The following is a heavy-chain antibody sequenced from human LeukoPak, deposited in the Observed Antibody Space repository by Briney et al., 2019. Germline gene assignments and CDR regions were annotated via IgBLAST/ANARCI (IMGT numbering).Heavy chain of an antibody. Sequence: SGGSQRLSCAASGFTFSSYWMHWVRQAPGKGLVWVSRINSDGSSTSYADSVKGRFIISRDNAKNTLYVQMNSLRAEDTAVYYCASGIAVAGTRGMDVWGQGTTVTVSS. V-gene: IGHV3-74*01. CDR1: GFTFSSYW. D-gene: IGHD6-19*01. J-gene: IGHJ6*02. CDR2: INSDGSST. CDR3: ASGIAVAGTRGMDV.